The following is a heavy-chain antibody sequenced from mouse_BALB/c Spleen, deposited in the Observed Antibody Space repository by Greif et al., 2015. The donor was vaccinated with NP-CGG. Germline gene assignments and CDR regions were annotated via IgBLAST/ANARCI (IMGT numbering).Heavy chain of an antibody. CDR2: ISSGGSYT. D-gene: IGHD3-1*01. V-gene: IGHV5-9-3*01. Sequence: EVQVVESGGGLVKPGGSLKLSCAASGFTFSSYAMSWVRQTPEKRLEWVATISSGGSYTYYPDSVKGRFTISRDNAKNPLYLQMSSLRSEDTAMYYCARQNSAWFAYWGQGTLVTVSA. J-gene: IGHJ3*01. CDR1: GFTFSSYA. CDR3: ARQNSAWFAY.